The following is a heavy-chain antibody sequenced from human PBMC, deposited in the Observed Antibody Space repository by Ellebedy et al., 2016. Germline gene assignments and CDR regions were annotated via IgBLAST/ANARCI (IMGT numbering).Heavy chain of an antibody. Sequence: GESLKISCAASGFTFSSYGMHWVRQAPGKGLEWVAVISYDGSNKYYADSVKGRFTISRDNSKNTLYLQMNSLRAEDTAVYYCAKAHPRSITIFGVEIDYWGQGTLVTVSS. CDR2: ISYDGSNK. D-gene: IGHD3-3*01. CDR1: GFTFSSYG. CDR3: AKAHPRSITIFGVEIDY. V-gene: IGHV3-30*18. J-gene: IGHJ4*02.